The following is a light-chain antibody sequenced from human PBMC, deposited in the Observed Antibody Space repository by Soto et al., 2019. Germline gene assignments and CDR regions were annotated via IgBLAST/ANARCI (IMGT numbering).Light chain of an antibody. CDR1: QNIDNK. Sequence: EIVMTQSQATLSVSPGERATLSFRASQNIDNKLVWYQQQPGQVPRLLIYDASTTATGIPARFSGSGSGTEFTLTIRSLQSEDFAFYYCQQFHYWWTFGQGTKVDIK. V-gene: IGKV3-15*01. CDR3: QQFHYWWT. J-gene: IGKJ1*01. CDR2: DAS.